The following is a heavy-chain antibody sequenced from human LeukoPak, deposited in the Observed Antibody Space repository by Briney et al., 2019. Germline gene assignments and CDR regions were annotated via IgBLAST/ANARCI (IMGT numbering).Heavy chain of an antibody. D-gene: IGHD1-26*01. CDR3: AKVVKGTPGAFDY. Sequence: QPGGSLRLSCAASGFTFSSYGMHWVRQAPGKGLEWVAVIWYDGSNKYYADSVKGRFTISRDNSKNTLYLQMNSLRAEDTAVYYCAKVVKGTPGAFDYWGQGTLVTVSS. J-gene: IGHJ4*02. CDR2: IWYDGSNK. CDR1: GFTFSSYG. V-gene: IGHV3-33*06.